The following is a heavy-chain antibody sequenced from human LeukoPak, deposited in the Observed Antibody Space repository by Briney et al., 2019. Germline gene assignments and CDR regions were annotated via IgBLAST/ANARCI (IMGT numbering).Heavy chain of an antibody. Sequence: SVTVSCKASGGTFSSYAISWVRQAPGQGLEWMGGIIPIFGTANYAQKFQGRVTITADESTSTAYMELRSLRSDDTAVYYCARGSQLDPFDYWGQGTLVTVSS. CDR3: ARGSQLDPFDY. CDR2: IIPIFGTA. J-gene: IGHJ4*02. CDR1: GGTFSSYA. D-gene: IGHD2-2*01. V-gene: IGHV1-69*13.